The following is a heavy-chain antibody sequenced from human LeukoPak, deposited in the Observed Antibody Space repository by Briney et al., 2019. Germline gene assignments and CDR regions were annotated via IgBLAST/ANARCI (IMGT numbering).Heavy chain of an antibody. D-gene: IGHD3-3*01. CDR1: GFTFTIFG. J-gene: IGHJ3*02. CDR3: ARTYDFGRGPPGDAFDN. Sequence: GGSLRLSCATSGFTFTIFGINWVRQAPGKGPEWVSYIDARSGITYYADSVQGRFTISRDSAKESVFLQMNGLRVDDTAVYYCARTYDFGRGPPGDAFDNWGQGTPVIVSS. V-gene: IGHV3-48*01. CDR2: IDARSGIT.